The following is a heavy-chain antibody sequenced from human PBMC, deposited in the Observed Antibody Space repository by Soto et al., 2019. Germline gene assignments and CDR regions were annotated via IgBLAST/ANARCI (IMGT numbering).Heavy chain of an antibody. V-gene: IGHV3-23*01. J-gene: IGHJ4*02. CDR1: GFTFSSYA. CDR2: ISGSGGST. D-gene: IGHD6-19*01. CDR3: AKRGRGAVAFDY. Sequence: EVQLLESGGGLVQPGGSLRLSCVISGFTFSSYAMSWVRQAPGKGLEWVSAISGSGGSTYYADSVKGRFTISRDNSKNTVYLQMNSLRAEDTAIYYCAKRGRGAVAFDYWGQGTLVTVSS.